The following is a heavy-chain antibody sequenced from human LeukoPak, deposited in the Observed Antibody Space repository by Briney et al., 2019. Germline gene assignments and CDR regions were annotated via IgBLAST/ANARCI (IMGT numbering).Heavy chain of an antibody. D-gene: IGHD3-22*01. CDR2: ISGSGDNT. CDR3: AKGSYYDSSGSFYSDY. CDR1: GFTFSSYA. J-gene: IGHJ4*02. V-gene: IGHV3-23*01. Sequence: GGSLRLSCAASGFTFSSYAMSWVRQAPGKGLEWVSGISGSGDNTYYADSVKGRFTISRDNSKNTLYVQVNSLGTEDTAAYYCAKGSYYDSSGSFYSDYWGQGTLVTVSS.